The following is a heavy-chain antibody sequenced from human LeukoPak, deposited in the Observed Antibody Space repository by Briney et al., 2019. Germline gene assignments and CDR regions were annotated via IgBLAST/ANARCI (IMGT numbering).Heavy chain of an antibody. CDR1: GFTFDDYG. J-gene: IGHJ5*01. CDR2: ISWSSGNI. Sequence: PGGSLRLSCAASGFTFDDYGMHWVRQPPGKGLEWVSGISWSSGNIGYADSVKGRFTISRDNAKNSLYLQMDILKPEDTAFYYCAKVDGYNSGWYDSWGQGTLVTVSS. D-gene: IGHD6-19*01. CDR3: AKVDGYNSGWYDS. V-gene: IGHV3-9*01.